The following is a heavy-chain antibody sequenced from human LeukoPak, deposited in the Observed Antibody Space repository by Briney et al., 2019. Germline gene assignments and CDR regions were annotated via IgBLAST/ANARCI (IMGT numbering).Heavy chain of an antibody. CDR2: IRNDGSNR. CDR3: TRRYFDWLLDY. Sequence: GGSLRLSCAASGFSFSTYGMHWVRQAPGKGLEWVAFIRNDGSNRDYADSVKGRFTISRDNSKNTLYLQMNSLRAEDTAVYYCTRRYFDWLLDYWGQGVLVTVSS. D-gene: IGHD3-9*01. CDR1: GFSFSTYG. V-gene: IGHV3-30*02. J-gene: IGHJ4*02.